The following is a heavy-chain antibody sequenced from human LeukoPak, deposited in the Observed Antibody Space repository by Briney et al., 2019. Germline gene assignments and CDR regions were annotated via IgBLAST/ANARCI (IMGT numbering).Heavy chain of an antibody. V-gene: IGHV1-69*01. CDR3: ARESKRYCSSTSCNDY. CDR2: IIPIFGTA. D-gene: IGHD2-2*01. J-gene: IGHJ4*02. Sequence: SSVKVSCKASGGTFSSYAISWVRQAPGQGLEWMGGIIPIFGTANYAQKFQGRVTITADESTSTAYMELSSLRSEGTAVYYCARESKRYCSSTSCNDYWGQGTLVTVSS. CDR1: GGTFSSYA.